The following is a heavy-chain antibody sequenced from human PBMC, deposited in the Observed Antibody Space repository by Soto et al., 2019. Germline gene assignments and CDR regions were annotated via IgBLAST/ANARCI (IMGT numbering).Heavy chain of an antibody. J-gene: IGHJ3*02. CDR1: GFTFSSYA. CDR3: AGESSWCRSWHHAFDI. V-gene: IGHV3-23*01. Sequence: EVQLLESGGGLVQPGGSLRLSCAASGFTFSSYAMSWVRQAPGKGLEWVSAISVSGGSTYYAGSAKGRFTISRDNSKNTLYLQMNSLRADNTAVYYCAGESSWCRSWHHAFDIWGQGTTVTVSS. CDR2: ISVSGGST. D-gene: IGHD6-13*01.